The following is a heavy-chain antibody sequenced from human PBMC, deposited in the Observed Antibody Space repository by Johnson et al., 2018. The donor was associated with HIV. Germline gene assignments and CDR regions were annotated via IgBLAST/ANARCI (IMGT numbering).Heavy chain of an antibody. Sequence: VQLVESGGGLIQPGGSLRLSCAASGFTVSSNYMSWVRQAPGKGLEWVSVIYSGGSTYYADSVKGRFTISRDNSKNTLYLQMNSLRPEDTAVDYCARVSLGGWEVRGDVLDIWGQGTMVTVSS. V-gene: IGHV3-66*03. J-gene: IGHJ3*02. CDR1: GFTVSSNY. CDR3: ARVSLGGWEVRGDVLDI. CDR2: IYSGGST. D-gene: IGHD1-26*01.